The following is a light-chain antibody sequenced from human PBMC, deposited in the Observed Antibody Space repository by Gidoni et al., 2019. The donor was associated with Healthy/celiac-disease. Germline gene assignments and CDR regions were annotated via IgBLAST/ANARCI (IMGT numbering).Light chain of an antibody. Sequence: EIVMTQSPATLSVSPGERATLSCRASQSVSSNLAWYQQKPGQAPTLLIYGASTRATGIPAQFSGSGFGTEFNLTISSLQSEDCAVYYCQQYNNWPPWTFGQGTKVEIK. J-gene: IGKJ1*01. CDR3: QQYNNWPPWT. V-gene: IGKV3-15*01. CDR2: GAS. CDR1: QSVSSN.